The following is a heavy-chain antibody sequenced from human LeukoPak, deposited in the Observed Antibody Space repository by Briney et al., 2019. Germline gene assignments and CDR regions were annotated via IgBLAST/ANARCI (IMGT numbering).Heavy chain of an antibody. CDR2: IYHSEST. D-gene: IGHD3-16*01. CDR3: ARFDHVWETHGMDAFDL. V-gene: IGHV4-38-2*01. CDR1: GYSIGRGYS. J-gene: IGHJ3*01. Sequence: SETLSLTCAVSGYSIGRGYSWGWIRQPPGKGLEWIGNIYHSESTHYNPSLKSRVTISADTSKNQFSLKLSSVTAADTAVYYCARFDHVWETHGMDAFDLWGQGTMVTVSS.